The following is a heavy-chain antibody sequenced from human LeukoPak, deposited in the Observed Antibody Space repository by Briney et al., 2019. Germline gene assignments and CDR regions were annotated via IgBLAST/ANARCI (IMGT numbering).Heavy chain of an antibody. CDR2: IIPIFGTA. Sequence: SVKVSCKASGGTFSSYAISWVRQAPGQGLEWMGGIIPIFGTANYAQKFQGRVTVTADKSTSTAYMELSSLRSEDTAVYYCARGGDLGAAAEFRHDAFDIWGQGTMVTVSS. CDR1: GGTFSSYA. V-gene: IGHV1-69*06. J-gene: IGHJ3*02. D-gene: IGHD6-13*01. CDR3: ARGGDLGAAAEFRHDAFDI.